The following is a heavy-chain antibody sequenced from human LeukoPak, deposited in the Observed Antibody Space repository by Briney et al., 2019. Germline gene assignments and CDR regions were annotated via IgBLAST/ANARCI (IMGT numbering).Heavy chain of an antibody. D-gene: IGHD3-10*01. V-gene: IGHV3-48*02. CDR3: ARVRGVTLSYHYFDY. J-gene: IGHJ4*02. Sequence: GGSLRLSRAASGFTFSGYSMNWVRQAPGKGLEWLSYITSSSSTIYYADSVKGRFTISRDNAKNSLYLQMNSLRDEDTAVYYCARVRGVTLSYHYFDYWGQGTLVTVSS. CDR1: GFTFSGYS. CDR2: ITSSSSTI.